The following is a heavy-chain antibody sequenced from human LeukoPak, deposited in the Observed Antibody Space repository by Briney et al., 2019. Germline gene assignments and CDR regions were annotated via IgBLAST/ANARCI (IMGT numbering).Heavy chain of an antibody. CDR1: GGSISSSSYY. CDR2: IYYSGST. Sequence: PSETLSLTCTVSGGSISSSSYYWGWIRQPPGKGLEWIGYIYYSGSTNYNPSLKSRVTISVDTSKNQFSLKLSSVTAADTAVYYCAREPLAPYGDSGYWGQGTLVTVSS. CDR3: AREPLAPYGDSGY. J-gene: IGHJ4*02. D-gene: IGHD4-17*01. V-gene: IGHV4-61*01.